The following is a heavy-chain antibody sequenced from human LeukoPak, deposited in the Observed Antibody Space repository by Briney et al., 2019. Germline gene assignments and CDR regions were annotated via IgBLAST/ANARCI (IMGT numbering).Heavy chain of an antibody. D-gene: IGHD3-3*01. V-gene: IGHV1-18*01. CDR3: ARDFWSGYYNISYYYYYYMDV. J-gene: IGHJ6*03. CDR1: GYTFTSYG. Sequence: RASVKVSCKASGYTFTSYGISWVRQAPGQGLEWMGWISAYNGNTNYAQKLQGRVTMTTDTSTSTAYMELRSLRSDDTAVCYCARDFWSGYYNISYYYYYYMDVWGKGTTVTVSS. CDR2: ISAYNGNT.